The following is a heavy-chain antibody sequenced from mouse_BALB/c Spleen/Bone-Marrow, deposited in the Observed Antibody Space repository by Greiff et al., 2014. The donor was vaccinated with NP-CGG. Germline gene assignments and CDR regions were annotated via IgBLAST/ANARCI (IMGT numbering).Heavy chain of an antibody. CDR1: GYTFTSYW. D-gene: IGHD1-1*01. J-gene: IGHJ4*01. V-gene: IGHV1S81*02. Sequence: QVQLQQPGAELVKPGASVKRSCKASGYTFTSYWMHWVKQRPGQGLEWIGEINPSNGRTNYNEKFKSKATLTVDKSSSTAYMQLSSLTSEDSAVYYCAREGNYYGSIAMDYWGQGTSVTVSS. CDR3: AREGNYYGSIAMDY. CDR2: INPSNGRT.